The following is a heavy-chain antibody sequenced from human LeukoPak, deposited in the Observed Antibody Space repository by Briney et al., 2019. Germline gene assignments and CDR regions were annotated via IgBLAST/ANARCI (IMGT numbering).Heavy chain of an antibody. D-gene: IGHD3-22*01. Sequence: PGGSLRLSCAASGFTFNNHAMSWFRQAPGKGLEWVSFITPNADRTSYADSVEGRFTISRDNPRNTLYMQMNSLRDEDTAVYYCAIMHGYYDGSGYWVQWGQGTLVTVSS. CDR1: GFTFNNHA. CDR3: AIMHGYYDGSGYWVQ. CDR2: ITPNADRT. V-gene: IGHV3-23*01. J-gene: IGHJ1*01.